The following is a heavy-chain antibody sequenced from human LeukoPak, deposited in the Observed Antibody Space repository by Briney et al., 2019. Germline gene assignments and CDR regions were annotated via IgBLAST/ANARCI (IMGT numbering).Heavy chain of an antibody. CDR1: GGSISSYY. Sequence: NPSETLSLTCTVSGGSISSYYWSWIRQPPGKGLEWIGYIYYSGSTNYNPSLKSRVTISVDTSRNQFSLKVTSVTAADTAVYYCARVLLGSHYWGQGALVTVSS. D-gene: IGHD2-15*01. J-gene: IGHJ4*02. V-gene: IGHV4-59*12. CDR2: IYYSGST. CDR3: ARVLLGSHY.